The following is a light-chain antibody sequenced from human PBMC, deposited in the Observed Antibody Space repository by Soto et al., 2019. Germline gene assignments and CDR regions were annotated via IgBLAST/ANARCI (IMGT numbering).Light chain of an antibody. CDR3: QQYSKWPPIT. V-gene: IGKV3-11*01. Sequence: EIVLTQSPATLSLSPGERATLSCRASQTVGSYLAWFRQTPGQAPRLLIYDTSIRATGIPARFSGSGSGTDFTLTISSLEAEDFAVYYCQQYSKWPPITFGQGTRLEIK. CDR2: DTS. J-gene: IGKJ5*01. CDR1: QTVGSY.